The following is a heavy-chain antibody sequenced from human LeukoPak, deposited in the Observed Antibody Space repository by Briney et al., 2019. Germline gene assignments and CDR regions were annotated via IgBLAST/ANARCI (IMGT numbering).Heavy chain of an antibody. J-gene: IGHJ5*02. D-gene: IGHD2-15*01. V-gene: IGHV4-59*01. CDR2: IYYSGST. Sequence: SETLSLTCTVSGGSISSYYWSWIRQPPGKGLEWIGYIYYSGSTNYNPSLKSRVTISVDTSKNQFSLNLSSVTAADTAVYYCARGIVVVVAATWELWFDPWGQGTLVTVSS. CDR3: ARGIVVVVAATWELWFDP. CDR1: GGSISSYY.